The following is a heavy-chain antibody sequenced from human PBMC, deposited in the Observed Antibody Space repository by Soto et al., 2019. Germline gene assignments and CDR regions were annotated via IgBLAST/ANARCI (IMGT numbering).Heavy chain of an antibody. CDR3: ARGDCVGVTCYSLAGSFYYYMDV. J-gene: IGHJ6*03. Sequence: EVQLVESGRGLVQPGGSLRLSCAASGFTFSNYWMYWVRQAQGKGLEWVSRINSDGSVSSHADSVRGRLTISRDNVKNTLYLHMDSLRAEDTAVYFCARGDCVGVTCYSLAGSFYYYMDVWGKGTTVTVFS. D-gene: IGHD2-15*01. CDR1: GFTFSNYW. V-gene: IGHV3-74*02. CDR2: INSDGSVS.